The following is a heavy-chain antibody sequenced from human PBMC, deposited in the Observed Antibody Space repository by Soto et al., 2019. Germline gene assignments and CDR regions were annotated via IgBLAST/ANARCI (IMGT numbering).Heavy chain of an antibody. D-gene: IGHD3-3*01. CDR3: ARDPHNELLFGLYAMDV. CDR2: INPNSGGT. CDR1: GYTFTGYY. Sequence: VASVKVSCKASGYTFTGYYMHWVRQAPGQGLEWMGWINPNSGGTNYAQKFQGRVTMTRDTSISTAYMELSRLRSDDTAVYYCARDPHNELLFGLYAMDVWGQGTTVTV. J-gene: IGHJ6*02. V-gene: IGHV1-2*02.